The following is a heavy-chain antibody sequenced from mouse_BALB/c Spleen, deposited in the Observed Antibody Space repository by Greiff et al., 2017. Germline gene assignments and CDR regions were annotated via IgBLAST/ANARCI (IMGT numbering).Heavy chain of an antibody. D-gene: IGHD2-1*01. CDR2: INSNGGST. J-gene: IGHJ4*01. V-gene: IGHV5-6-2*01. Sequence: DVKLVESGGGLVKLGGSLKLSCAASGFTFSSYYMSWVRQTPEKRLELVAAINSNGGSTYYPDTVKGRFTISRDNAKNTLYLQMSSLKSEDTALYYCARQGGENYMDYWGQGTSVTVSS. CDR1: GFTFSSYY. CDR3: ARQGGENYMDY.